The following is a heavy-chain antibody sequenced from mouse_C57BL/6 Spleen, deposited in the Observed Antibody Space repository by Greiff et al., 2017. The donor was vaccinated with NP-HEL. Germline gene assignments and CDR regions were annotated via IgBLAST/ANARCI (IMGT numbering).Heavy chain of an antibody. J-gene: IGHJ1*03. CDR1: GFTFSDYG. CDR2: ISSGSSTI. CDR3: ARAAGSSLYFDV. V-gene: IGHV5-17*01. D-gene: IGHD1-1*01. Sequence: DVMLVESGGGLVKPGGSLKLSCAASGFTFSDYGMHWVRQAPEKGLEWVAYISSGSSTIYYADTVKGRFTISRDNAKNTLFLQMTSLRSEDTAMYYCARAAGSSLYFDVWGTGTTVTVSS.